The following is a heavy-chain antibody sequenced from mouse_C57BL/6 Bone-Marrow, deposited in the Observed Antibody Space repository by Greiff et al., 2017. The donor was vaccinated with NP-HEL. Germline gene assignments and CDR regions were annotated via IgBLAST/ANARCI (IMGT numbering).Heavy chain of an antibody. CDR2: INPNNGGT. J-gene: IGHJ4*01. Sequence: VQLQQSGPELVKPGASVKISCKASGYTFTDYYMNWVKQSHGKSLEWIGDINPNNGGTSYNQKFKGKATLTVDKSSSTAYMELRSLTSEDSAVYYCARVELGGGDYWGQGTSVTVSS. D-gene: IGHD4-1*01. CDR1: GYTFTDYY. CDR3: ARVELGGGDY. V-gene: IGHV1-26*01.